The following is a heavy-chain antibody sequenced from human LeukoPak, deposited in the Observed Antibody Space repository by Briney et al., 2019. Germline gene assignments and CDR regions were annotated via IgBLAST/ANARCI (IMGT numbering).Heavy chain of an antibody. CDR1: GFTFIDYY. V-gene: IGHV3-11*06. CDR3: AREGNWNDGPPGDYYGMDV. J-gene: IGHJ6*04. D-gene: IGHD1-1*01. CDR2: ICSSSSYT. Sequence: GGSLRLSCAASGFTFIDYYMSWIRQAPGRGLEWVSYICSSSSYTNYADSVKGRFTISRDNAKNSLYLQMNSLSAEDTAVYYCAREGNWNDGPPGDYYGMDVWGKGTTVTVSS.